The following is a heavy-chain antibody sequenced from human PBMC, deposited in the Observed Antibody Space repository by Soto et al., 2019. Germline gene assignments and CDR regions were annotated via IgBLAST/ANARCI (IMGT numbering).Heavy chain of an antibody. J-gene: IGHJ4*02. V-gene: IGHV3-66*01. CDR2: IYSGGST. CDR1: GFTVSSNY. D-gene: IGHD2-15*01. Sequence: GGALILSCAASGFTVSSNYMSWVLQAPGKGLEWVSVIYSGGSTYYADSVKGRFTISRDNSKNTLYLQMNSLRAEDTAVYYCASGYCSGGSCYSRGQGTLVTVSS. CDR3: ASGYCSGGSCYS.